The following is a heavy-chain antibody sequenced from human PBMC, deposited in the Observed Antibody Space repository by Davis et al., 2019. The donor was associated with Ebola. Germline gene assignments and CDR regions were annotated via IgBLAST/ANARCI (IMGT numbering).Heavy chain of an antibody. CDR2: ITGSGNTI. Sequence: GESLKISCAVSGFTLRSYEMNWVRQAPGKGLEWVSYITGSGNTIYYADSVKGRFTISRDNAKNSLYLQMNSLRVEDTAVYYCARESVYYDSSGYQYYFDYWGQGTLVTVSS. J-gene: IGHJ4*02. CDR3: ARESVYYDSSGYQYYFDY. V-gene: IGHV3-48*03. D-gene: IGHD3-22*01. CDR1: GFTLRSYE.